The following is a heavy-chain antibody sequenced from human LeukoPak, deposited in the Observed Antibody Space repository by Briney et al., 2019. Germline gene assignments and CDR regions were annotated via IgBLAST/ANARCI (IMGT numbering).Heavy chain of an antibody. V-gene: IGHV3-23*01. D-gene: IGHD2/OR15-2a*01. J-gene: IGHJ6*03. CDR3: AKNSGEYYVYRYMDD. Sequence: GGSLRLSCAASGFTFSSYAMSWVRQAPGKGLEWVLVIISSGGNTYHADSVKGRFTISRDNSKNTLYLQMNSLRAEDTAVYYCAKNSGEYYVYRYMDDWGKGTTVTVSS. CDR2: IISSGGNT. CDR1: GFTFSSYA.